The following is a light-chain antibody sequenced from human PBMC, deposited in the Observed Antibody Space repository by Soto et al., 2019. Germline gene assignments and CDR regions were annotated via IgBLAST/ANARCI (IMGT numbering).Light chain of an antibody. CDR1: QNVNDY. CDR2: DAS. J-gene: IGKJ1*01. V-gene: IGKV1-5*01. Sequence: DIQMTQTPSTLSASVGDRVTINCRASQNVNDYLAWYQQKPGKSPKVLIYDASTLESGVPSRFSGSGSGTEFTLTISGLQADDFATYYCQQYSSHRTFGQGTKVEV. CDR3: QQYSSHRT.